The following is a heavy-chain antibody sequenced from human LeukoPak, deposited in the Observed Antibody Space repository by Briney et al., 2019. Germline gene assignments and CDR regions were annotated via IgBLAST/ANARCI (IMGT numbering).Heavy chain of an antibody. Sequence: SETLSLTCTVSGGSISSYYWSWIRQPAGKGLEWIGRIYTSGSTNYNPSLKSRVTMSVDTSKNQFSLKLSSVTAADTAVYYCARDLGSGWYEXLXPGXFDIWGXGTMVTVS. J-gene: IGHJ3*02. D-gene: IGHD6-19*01. CDR1: GGSISSYY. CDR3: ARDLGSGWYEXLXPGXFDI. CDR2: IYTSGST. V-gene: IGHV4-4*07.